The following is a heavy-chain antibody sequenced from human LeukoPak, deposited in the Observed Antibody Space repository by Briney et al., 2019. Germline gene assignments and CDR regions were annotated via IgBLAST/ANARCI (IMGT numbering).Heavy chain of an antibody. CDR3: ARDSALGL. J-gene: IGHJ5*02. CDR2: INHSGST. CDR1: GGSFSGYY. D-gene: IGHD3-10*01. Sequence: PSETLSLTCAVYGGSFSGYYWSWIRQPPGKGLEWIGEINHSGSTNYNPSLKSRVTISVDTSKNQFSLKLSSVTAADTAVYYCARDSALGLWGQGTLVTVSS. V-gene: IGHV4-34*01.